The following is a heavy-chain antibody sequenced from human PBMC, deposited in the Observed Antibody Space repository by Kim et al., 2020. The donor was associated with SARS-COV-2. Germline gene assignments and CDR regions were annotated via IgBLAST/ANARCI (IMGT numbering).Heavy chain of an antibody. CDR1: GFTFSDHY. Sequence: GGSLRLSCAASGFTFSDHYMDWVRQAPGKGLEWVGRTRDKANSYTTEYAASVKGRFTISRDDSKNSLYLQMNSLKTEDTAVYYCASLHNWNAVGDYWGQGTLVTVSS. J-gene: IGHJ4*02. CDR3: ASLHNWNAVGDY. D-gene: IGHD1-1*01. V-gene: IGHV3-72*01. CDR2: TRDKANSYTT.